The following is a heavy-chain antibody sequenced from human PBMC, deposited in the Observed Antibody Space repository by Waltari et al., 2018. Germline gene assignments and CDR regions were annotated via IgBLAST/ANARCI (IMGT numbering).Heavy chain of an antibody. D-gene: IGHD6-13*01. J-gene: IGHJ6*03. CDR2: TYYRSKWYN. V-gene: IGHV6-1*01. CDR3: ARDFVGYSSSWYGGYYYMDV. CDR1: GDSVSSNSAD. Sequence: QVQLQQSGPGLVKPSQTLSLTCAISGDSVSSNSADWNWIRQSPSRGLEWLGRTYYRSKWYNDYAVSVKSRITINPDTSKNQFSLQLNSVTPEDTAVYYCARDFVGYSSSWYGGYYYMDVWGKGTTVTVSS.